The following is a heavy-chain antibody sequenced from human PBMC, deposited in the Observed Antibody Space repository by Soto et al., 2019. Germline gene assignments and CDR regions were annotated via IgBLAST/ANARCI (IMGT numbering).Heavy chain of an antibody. CDR3: ARVRGIAARPGYYYGMDV. CDR1: GGSFSGYY. CDR2: INHSGST. V-gene: IGHV4-34*01. Sequence: SETLSLTCAVYGGSFSGYYWSWIRQPPGKGLEWIGEINHSGSTNYNPSLKSRVTISVDTSKNQFSLKLSSVTAADTAVYYCARVRGIAARPGYYYGMDVWGQGTTVTVSS. J-gene: IGHJ6*02. D-gene: IGHD6-6*01.